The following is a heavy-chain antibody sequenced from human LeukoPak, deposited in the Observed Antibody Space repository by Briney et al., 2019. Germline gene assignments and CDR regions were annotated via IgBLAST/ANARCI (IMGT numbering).Heavy chain of an antibody. V-gene: IGHV3-7*01. CDR1: GFTFSPYW. J-gene: IGHJ4*02. CDR2: IKQDGSEK. CDR3: ARDGDVSGYSD. D-gene: IGHD3-22*01. Sequence: GGSLRLSCAGSGFTFSPYWMSWVRQAPGKGLEWVANIKQDGSEKYYVDSVKGRFAISRDNAKNSLYLQMNSPRAEDTAVYYCARDGDVSGYSDWGQGTPVTVSS.